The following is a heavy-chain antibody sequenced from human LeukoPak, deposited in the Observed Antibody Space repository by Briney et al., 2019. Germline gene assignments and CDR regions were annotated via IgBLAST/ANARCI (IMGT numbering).Heavy chain of an antibody. CDR3: ASRGDLVSGYFDY. V-gene: IGHV3-7*01. CDR1: GFTFSGSW. D-gene: IGHD1-26*01. CDR2: IKEDGSQK. Sequence: GGSLRLSCAASGFTFSGSWMSWVRQAPGKGLEWVANIKEDGSQKYYVDSVKGRLTISRDNAKNALHLEMNSLRVDDTAVYYCASRGDLVSGYFDYWGQGTLVTVSS. J-gene: IGHJ4*02.